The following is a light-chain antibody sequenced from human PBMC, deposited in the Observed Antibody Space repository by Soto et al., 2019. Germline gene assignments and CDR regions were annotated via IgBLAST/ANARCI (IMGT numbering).Light chain of an antibody. CDR1: QSVSSQ. CDR2: DAS. Sequence: EIVLTQSPATLSLSPGERATLSCRASQSVSSQLAWYQQKPGQAPRLLIYDASNRATGIPARFRGSGSGTDFTRTISSLEPEDFAVYYCQQPGNWPSLTFGGGTKVEIK. CDR3: QQPGNWPSLT. V-gene: IGKV3-11*01. J-gene: IGKJ4*01.